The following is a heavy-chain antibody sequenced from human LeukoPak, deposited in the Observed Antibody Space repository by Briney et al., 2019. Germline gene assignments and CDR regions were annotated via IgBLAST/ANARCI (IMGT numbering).Heavy chain of an antibody. V-gene: IGHV1-2*02. CDR1: GYTFTGYY. J-gene: IGHJ4*02. D-gene: IGHD6-19*01. CDR2: INPNSGST. CDR3: ARALGGGVRKHPGYSSGWNY. Sequence: GASVKVSCKASGYTFTGYYMHWVRQAPGQGLEWMGWINPNSGSTNYAQKFQGRVTMTRDTSISTAYMELSRLRSDDTAVYYCARALGGGVRKHPGYSSGWNYWGQGTLVTVSS.